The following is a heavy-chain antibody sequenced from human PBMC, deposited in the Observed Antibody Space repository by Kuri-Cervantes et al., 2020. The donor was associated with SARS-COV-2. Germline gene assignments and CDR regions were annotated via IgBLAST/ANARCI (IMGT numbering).Heavy chain of an antibody. D-gene: IGHD4-11*01. Sequence: SGPTLVKPTQTLTLTCTFSGFSLSTSGMRASWIRQPPGKALEWLARIDWDDDKYYSTSLETRLTISKDTSKNQVVLRMTNVDPVDTATYYCARIQAATVIADFWGQGTLVTVSS. V-gene: IGHV2-70*04. CDR1: GFSLSTSGMR. CDR2: IDWDDDK. CDR3: ARIQAATVIADF. J-gene: IGHJ4*02.